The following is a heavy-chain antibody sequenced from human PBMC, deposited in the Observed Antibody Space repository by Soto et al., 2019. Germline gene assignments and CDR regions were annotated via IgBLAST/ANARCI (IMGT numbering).Heavy chain of an antibody. V-gene: IGHV1-69*02. CDR3: ARVIGIISGSYYAY. CDR2: IIPILGIA. J-gene: IGHJ4*02. Sequence: GASVKVSCKASGGTFSSYTISWVRQAPGQGLEWMGRIIPILGIANYAQKFQGRVTTTADKSTSTAYMELSSLRSEDTAVYYCARVIGIISGSYYAYWGQGTLVTVSS. D-gene: IGHD1-26*01. CDR1: GGTFSSYT.